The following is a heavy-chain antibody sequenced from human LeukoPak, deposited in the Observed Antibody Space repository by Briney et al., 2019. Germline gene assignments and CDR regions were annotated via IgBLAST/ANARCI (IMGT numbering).Heavy chain of an antibody. Sequence: GGSLRLSCAASGFTLSSYTMHWVRQAPGKGLEWVSSISSSSSYMCYADSLKGRFTISRDNAYNLLYLQMNTLRAEDTAVYYCAKAEQWALDYWGQGTLVTVSS. D-gene: IGHD1-26*01. CDR2: ISSSSSYM. CDR1: GFTLSSYT. V-gene: IGHV3-21*01. CDR3: AKAEQWALDY. J-gene: IGHJ4*02.